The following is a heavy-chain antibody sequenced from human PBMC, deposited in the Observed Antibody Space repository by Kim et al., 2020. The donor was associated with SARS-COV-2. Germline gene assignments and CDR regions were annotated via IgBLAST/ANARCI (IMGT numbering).Heavy chain of an antibody. Sequence: ASVKVSCKASGYTFTTYAMQWARQAPGQGLEWMGWINPTRGNTKYSDTFQGRITITKDTSARTAYMELSSLRPEDTAVYYCARSVAIMPPGMDVWGQGTTVTVSS. CDR3: ARSVAIMPPGMDV. V-gene: IGHV1-3*01. CDR1: GYTFTTYA. CDR2: INPTRGNT. D-gene: IGHD2-21*01. J-gene: IGHJ6*02.